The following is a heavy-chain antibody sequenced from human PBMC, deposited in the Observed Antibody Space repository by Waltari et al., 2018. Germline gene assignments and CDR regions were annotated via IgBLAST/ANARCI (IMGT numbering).Heavy chain of an antibody. Sequence: QVQLVQSGAEVKKPGASVKVSCKASGYTFTIYGISWVRQAPGQGLEWMGWISDVNSNTKYAQKFQSRVTMTIDTSTSTAYMELRSLRSDDTAVYYCARDHRGYPYGGVWSQGTTVIVSS. CDR1: GYTFTIYG. D-gene: IGHD5-18*01. J-gene: IGHJ6*02. V-gene: IGHV1-18*04. CDR3: ARDHRGYPYGGV. CDR2: ISDVNSNT.